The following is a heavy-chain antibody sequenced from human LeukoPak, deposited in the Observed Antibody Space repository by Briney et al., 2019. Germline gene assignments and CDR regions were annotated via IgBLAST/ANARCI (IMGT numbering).Heavy chain of an antibody. CDR3: ARALSSFWFDP. V-gene: IGHV4-61*02. J-gene: IGHJ5*02. Sequence: SQTLSHTCTVSGGSISSDRYYWSWIRQPAGKELEWIGRIHISGSTNYNPSLKSRVTISVDTSKNQFSLKLSSVTAADTAVYYCARALSSFWFDPWGQGTLVTVSS. D-gene: IGHD2-2*01. CDR1: GGSISSDRYY. CDR2: IHISGST.